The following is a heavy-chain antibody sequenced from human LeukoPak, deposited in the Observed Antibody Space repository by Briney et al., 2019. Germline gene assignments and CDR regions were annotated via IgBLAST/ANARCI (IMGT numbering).Heavy chain of an antibody. CDR2: ISSSSSYI. CDR1: GFTFSSYS. D-gene: IGHD2-2*03. CDR3: ARVSWMNYFDY. J-gene: IGHJ4*02. V-gene: IGHV3-21*01. Sequence: GGSLRLSCAASGFTFSSYSMNWVRQAPGKGLEWVSSISSSSSYIYYADSVKGRSTISRDNAKNSLYLQMNSLRAEDTAVYYCARVSWMNYFDYWGQGTLVTVSS.